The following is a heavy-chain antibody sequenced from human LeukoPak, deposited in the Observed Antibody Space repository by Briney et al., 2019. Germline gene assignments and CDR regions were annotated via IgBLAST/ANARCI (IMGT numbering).Heavy chain of an antibody. CDR1: GFTFSTYG. CDR3: ARRYFDS. J-gene: IGHJ4*02. Sequence: GGSLRLSCAASGFTFSTYGMHWVRQAPGKGLEWVAVISYDGSNEYYADSVKGRFTISRDNAKNSLYLQMNSLRAEDTAVYYCARRYFDSWGQGTLVTVSS. V-gene: IGHV3-30*03. CDR2: ISYDGSNE.